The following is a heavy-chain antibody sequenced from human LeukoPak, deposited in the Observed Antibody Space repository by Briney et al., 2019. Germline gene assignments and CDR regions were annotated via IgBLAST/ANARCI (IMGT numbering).Heavy chain of an antibody. CDR3: AKSIVGASGFGY. D-gene: IGHD1-26*01. J-gene: IGHJ4*02. V-gene: IGHV3-21*01. CDR2: ISSSSSYI. Sequence: GGSLRLSCAASGFTFSSYSMNWVRQAPGKGLEWVSSISSSSSYIYYADSVKGRFTISRDNAKNSLYLQMNSLRAEDTAVYYCAKSIVGASGFGYWGQGALVTVSS. CDR1: GFTFSSYS.